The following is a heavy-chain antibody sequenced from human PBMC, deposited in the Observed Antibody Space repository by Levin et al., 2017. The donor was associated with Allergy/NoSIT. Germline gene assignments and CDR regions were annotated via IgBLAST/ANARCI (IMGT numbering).Heavy chain of an antibody. CDR1: GASVSSGGYY. J-gene: IGHJ4*02. CDR3: ARDKSLRYFEY. CDR2: IYYNGNT. Sequence: PSQTLSLTCTVSGASVSSGGYYWTWIRQLPGKGLEWIGYIYYNGNTFYNPSLKSRVTISVDTSKNQFSLKLSSVTAADTAVYYCARDKSLRYFEYWGQGALVTVSS. V-gene: IGHV4-31*03.